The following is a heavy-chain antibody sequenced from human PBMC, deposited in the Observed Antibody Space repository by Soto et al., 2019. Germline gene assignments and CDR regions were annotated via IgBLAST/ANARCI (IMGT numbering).Heavy chain of an antibody. J-gene: IGHJ4*02. Sequence: GGSLRLSCSASGFTFSIYAMHWVRQAPGKGLEYVSSISTNGVSTDYADSVKGRFTISRDNSKNTVYLQMSSLRVEDTAVYYCVKGEYYYDSSGYYPFDYWGQGTLVTVSS. CDR3: VKGEYYYDSSGYYPFDY. D-gene: IGHD3-22*01. CDR2: ISTNGVST. V-gene: IGHV3-64D*06. CDR1: GFTFSIYA.